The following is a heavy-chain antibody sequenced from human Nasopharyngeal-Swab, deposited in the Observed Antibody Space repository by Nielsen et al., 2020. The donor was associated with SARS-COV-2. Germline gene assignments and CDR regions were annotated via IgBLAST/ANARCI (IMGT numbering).Heavy chain of an antibody. V-gene: IGHV6-1*01. D-gene: IGHD6-13*01. J-gene: IGHJ3*01. CDR3: ARIQQQLPGIV. Sequence: SETLSLTCSISGDSVSNDRAACSWIRQSPSSGLDWLGRTCYRSKWNYDYATSLSGRLTVSPDTAKNQFSLHLNSVTPDDTAVYYCARIQQQLPGIVWGQGTMVIVSS. CDR1: GDSVSNDRAA. CDR2: TCYRSKWNY.